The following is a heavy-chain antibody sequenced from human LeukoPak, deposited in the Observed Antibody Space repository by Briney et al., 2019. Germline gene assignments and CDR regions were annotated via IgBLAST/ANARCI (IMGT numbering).Heavy chain of an antibody. Sequence: PSETLSLTCAVYGGSFSGYYWSWIRQPPGKGLEWIGEINHSGSTNYNPSLKCRVTISVDTSKNQFSLKLSSVTAADTAVYYCAQLERRRNDAFDIWGQGTMVTVSS. D-gene: IGHD1-1*01. V-gene: IGHV4-34*01. CDR3: AQLERRRNDAFDI. CDR2: INHSGST. J-gene: IGHJ3*02. CDR1: GGSFSGYY.